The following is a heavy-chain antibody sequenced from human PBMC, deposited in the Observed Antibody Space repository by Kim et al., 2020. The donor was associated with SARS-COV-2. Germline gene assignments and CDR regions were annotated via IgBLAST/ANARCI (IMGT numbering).Heavy chain of an antibody. J-gene: IGHJ4*02. CDR1: GFTVSSNY. D-gene: IGHD6-13*01. Sequence: GGSLRLSCAASGFTVSSNYMSWVRQAPGKGLEWVSVIYSGGSTYYADSVKGRFTISRDNSKNTLYLQMNSLRAEDTAAYYCARASRGSSWSYWGQGTLVTVSS. CDR2: IYSGGST. V-gene: IGHV3-53*01. CDR3: ARASRGSSWSY.